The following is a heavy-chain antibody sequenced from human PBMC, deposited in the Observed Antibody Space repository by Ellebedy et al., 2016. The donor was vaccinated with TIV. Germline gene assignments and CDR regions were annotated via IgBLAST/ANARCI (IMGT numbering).Heavy chain of an antibody. CDR1: GYTFTGYY. D-gene: IGHD3/OR15-3a*01. V-gene: IGHV1-69*13. CDR2: IIPIFGTA. J-gene: IGHJ1*01. Sequence: SVKVSXKASGYTFTGYYMHWVRQAPGQGLEWMGGIIPIFGTANYAQKFQGRVTITADESTSTAYMELSSLRSEDTAVYYCATDRDWLHFQHWGQGTLVTVSS. CDR3: ATDRDWLHFQH.